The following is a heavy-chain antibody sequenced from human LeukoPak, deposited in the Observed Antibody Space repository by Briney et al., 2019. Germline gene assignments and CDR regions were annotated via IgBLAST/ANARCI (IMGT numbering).Heavy chain of an antibody. CDR2: IWYDGSNK. Sequence: GGSLRLSCAASGFTFSSYGVHWVRQAPGKGLEWVAVIWYDGSNKYYADSVKGRFTISRDNSKNTLYLQMNGLRAEDTAVYYCARDRSGLLVFDYWGQGTLVTVSS. J-gene: IGHJ4*02. D-gene: IGHD6-19*01. CDR1: GFTFSSYG. CDR3: ARDRSGLLVFDY. V-gene: IGHV3-33*01.